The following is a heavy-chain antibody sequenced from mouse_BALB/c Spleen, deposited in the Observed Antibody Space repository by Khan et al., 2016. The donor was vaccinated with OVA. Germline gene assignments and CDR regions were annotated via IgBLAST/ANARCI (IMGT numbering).Heavy chain of an antibody. CDR2: VSPGSGSP. J-gene: IGHJ4*01. CDR3: TRSNYYGNSLYAMDY. D-gene: IGHD1-1*01. Sequence: DLVKPGASVKLSCKASGYTFTSYWINWIKQRPGQGLEWIGRVSPGSGSPYYNEMFKGKATVTVATYYSSDYIYLTSLSSEDSAFYCCTRSNYYGNSLYAMDYGGQGTSVTVSS. V-gene: IGHV1S41*01. CDR1: GYTFTSYW.